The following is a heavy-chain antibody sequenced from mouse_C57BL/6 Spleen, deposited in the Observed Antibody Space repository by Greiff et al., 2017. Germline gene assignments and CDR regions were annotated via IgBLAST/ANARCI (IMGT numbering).Heavy chain of an antibody. CDR2: INPSSGYT. CDR3: ALYDYDAWFAY. D-gene: IGHD2-4*01. Sequence: QVQLQQSGAELAKPGASVKLSCKASGYTFTSYWMHWVKQRPGQGLEWIGYINPSSGYTKYNQKFKDKATLTADKSSSTAYMQLSSLTYEDSAVXYCALYDYDAWFAYWGQGTLVTVSA. J-gene: IGHJ3*01. CDR1: GYTFTSYW. V-gene: IGHV1-7*01.